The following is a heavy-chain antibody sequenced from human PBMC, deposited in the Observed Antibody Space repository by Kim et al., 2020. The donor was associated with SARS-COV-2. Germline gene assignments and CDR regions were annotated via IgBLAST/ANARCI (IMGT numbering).Heavy chain of an antibody. J-gene: IGHJ6*02. CDR2: VSSSGST. CDR3: ATALTQTTWFYGMDV. V-gene: IGHV4-59*13. Sequence: SETLSLTCTISGGSISTYYWSWIRQPPGKGLEWLGYVSSSGSTKYNPSLKSRITTSVDTSKNQFSLKLSSVTAADTAVYYCATALTQTTWFYGMDVWGQGTTVTVSS. CDR1: GGSISTYY. D-gene: IGHD1-7*01.